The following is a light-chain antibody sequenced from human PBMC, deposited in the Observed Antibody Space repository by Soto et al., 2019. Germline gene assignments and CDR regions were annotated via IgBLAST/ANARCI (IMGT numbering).Light chain of an antibody. V-gene: IGLV4-69*01. CDR1: SGHSSYA. CDR2: LNSDGSH. CDR3: QTWGTGFRV. J-gene: IGLJ3*02. Sequence: QSVLTQSPSASASLGASVKLTCTLSSGHSSYAIAWHQQQPEKGPRYLMNLNSDGSHSKGDGIPDRFSGSSSGAERYLTLSSLQSEDEADYYCQTWGTGFRVFGGGTKLTVL.